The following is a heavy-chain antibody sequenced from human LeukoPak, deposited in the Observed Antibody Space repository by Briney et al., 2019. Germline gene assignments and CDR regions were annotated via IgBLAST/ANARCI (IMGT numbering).Heavy chain of an antibody. V-gene: IGHV1-69*05. D-gene: IGHD1-26*01. J-gene: IGHJ6*03. CDR1: GGTFSSYA. CDR3: ATGGVQGGSTLLGGYYYYYYMDV. CDR2: IIPIFGTA. Sequence: GASVKVSCKASGGTFSSYAISWVRQAPGQGLEWMGGIIPIFGTANYAQKFQGRATITTDESTSTAYMELSSLRSEDTAVYYCATGGVQGGSTLLGGYYYYYYMDVWGKGTTVTVSS.